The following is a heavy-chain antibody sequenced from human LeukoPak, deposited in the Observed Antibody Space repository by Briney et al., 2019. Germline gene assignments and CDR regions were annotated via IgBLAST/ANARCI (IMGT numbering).Heavy chain of an antibody. CDR1: GFNFSSYW. D-gene: IGHD4-17*01. CDR2: IKQDGTEK. V-gene: IGHV3-7*04. J-gene: IGHJ3*02. CDR3: ARPTAVTLVDAFNI. Sequence: PGGFLRLSCAAAGFNFSSYWMTWVRQAPGKGLEWVANIKQDGTEKYYVDSVKGRFTISRDNAKNSLYLQMNSLRDVDTAVYFCARPTAVTLVDAFNIWGLGTMVTVSS.